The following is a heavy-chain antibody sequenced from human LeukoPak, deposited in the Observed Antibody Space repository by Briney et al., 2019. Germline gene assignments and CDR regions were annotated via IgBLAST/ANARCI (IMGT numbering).Heavy chain of an antibody. D-gene: IGHD6-19*01. J-gene: IGHJ4*02. Sequence: QSGGSLRLSCAASGFTFYDYAMHWVRQAPGKGLEWVSGISWNSGSIGYADSVKGRFTISRDNAKNSLYLQMNSLRAEDTALYYCAKDPRRYSSGQYYFDYWGQGTLVTVSS. CDR3: AKDPRRYSSGQYYFDY. CDR1: GFTFYDYA. V-gene: IGHV3-9*01. CDR2: ISWNSGSI.